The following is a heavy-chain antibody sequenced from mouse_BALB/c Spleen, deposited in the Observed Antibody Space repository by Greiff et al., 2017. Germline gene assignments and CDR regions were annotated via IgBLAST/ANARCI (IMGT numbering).Heavy chain of an antibody. V-gene: IGHV5-4*02. J-gene: IGHJ4*01. CDR3: ARGGSYAMDY. Sequence: EVKLVESGGGLVKPGESLKLSCAASGFTFSDYYMYWVRQTPEKRLEWVATISDGGSYTYYPDSVKGRFTISRDNAKNNLYLQMRSLKSEDTAMYYCARGGSYAMDYWGQGTSVTGSS. CDR1: GFTFSDYY. CDR2: ISDGGSYT.